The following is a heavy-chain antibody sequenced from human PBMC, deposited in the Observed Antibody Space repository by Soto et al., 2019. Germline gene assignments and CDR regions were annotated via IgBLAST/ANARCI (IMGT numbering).Heavy chain of an antibody. Sequence: SETLSLTCIVSGESISSSSYYWGWIRQPPGNGLEWIGSIYYSGRTYYNPSFKSRVTISIDTSKNQFSLKLSSVTATDTAVYYCARQRTTVVTQAYFDHWGQGALVTVSS. J-gene: IGHJ4*02. CDR1: GESISSSSYY. D-gene: IGHD2-21*02. CDR2: IYYSGRT. CDR3: ARQRTTVVTQAYFDH. V-gene: IGHV4-39*01.